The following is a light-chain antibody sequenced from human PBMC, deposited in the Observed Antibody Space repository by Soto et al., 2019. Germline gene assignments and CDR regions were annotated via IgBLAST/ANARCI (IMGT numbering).Light chain of an antibody. CDR3: CSFTSTNTWV. J-gene: IGLJ3*02. CDR2: EVT. Sequence: QSALTQPASVSGSPGQSITISCTGTSSDIGGYDYVSWYQHHPGKAPKLMISEVTDRPAGVSNRFSGSRSGRTASLTISGLQAGDEADYYCCSFTSTNTWVFGGGTKLTVL. V-gene: IGLV2-14*01. CDR1: SSDIGGYDY.